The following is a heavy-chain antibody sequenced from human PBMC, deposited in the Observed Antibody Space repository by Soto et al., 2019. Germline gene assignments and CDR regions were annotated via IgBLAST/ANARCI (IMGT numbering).Heavy chain of an antibody. CDR2: IWYDGSNK. Sequence: GGSLRLSCAASGFTFSSYGMHWVRQAPGKGLEWVAVIWYDGSNKYYADSVKGRFTISRDNSKNTLYLQMNSLRAEDTAVYYCARGIGCSGGSCYSGAFDIWGQGTMVTVSS. D-gene: IGHD2-15*01. J-gene: IGHJ3*02. CDR3: ARGIGCSGGSCYSGAFDI. CDR1: GFTFSSYG. V-gene: IGHV3-33*01.